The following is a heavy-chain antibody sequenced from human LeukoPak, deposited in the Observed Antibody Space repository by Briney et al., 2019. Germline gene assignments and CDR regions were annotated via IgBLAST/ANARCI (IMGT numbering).Heavy chain of an antibody. Sequence: GGSLRLSCVAAGFTFSNYYMNWVRQAPGKGLEWGANVRQDGKYNPYLDAVKGRFTISRDNAKKSLYLQMNSLRAEDTAVYYCVRENYGDYDAFDMWGQGTMVTVSS. CDR3: VRENYGDYDAFDM. V-gene: IGHV3-7*01. CDR2: VRQDGKYN. D-gene: IGHD4-17*01. CDR1: GFTFSNYY. J-gene: IGHJ3*02.